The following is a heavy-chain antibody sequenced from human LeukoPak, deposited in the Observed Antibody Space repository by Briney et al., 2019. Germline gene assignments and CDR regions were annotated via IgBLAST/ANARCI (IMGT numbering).Heavy chain of an antibody. CDR2: ISYDGSNK. CDR3: ANIVVVIAKPGDAFDI. D-gene: IGHD2-21*01. Sequence: GGSLRPSCAASGFTFSSYAMHWVRQAPGKGLEWVAVISYDGSNKYYADSVKGRFTISRDNSKNTLYLQMNSLRAEDTAVYYCANIVVVIAKPGDAFDIWGQGTMVTVSS. V-gene: IGHV3-30-3*01. CDR1: GFTFSSYA. J-gene: IGHJ3*02.